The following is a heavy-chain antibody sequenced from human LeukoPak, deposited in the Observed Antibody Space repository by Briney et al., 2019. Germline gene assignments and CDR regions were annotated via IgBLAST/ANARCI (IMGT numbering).Heavy chain of an antibody. CDR3: AGDRYYDILTGYYWVFDY. CDR1: GGTFSSCA. V-gene: IGHV1-69*13. J-gene: IGHJ4*02. CDR2: IIPIFGTA. Sequence: GASVKVSCKASGGTFSSCAISWVRQAPGQGLEWMGGIIPIFGTANYAQKFQGRVTITADESTSTAYMELSSLRSEDTAVYYCAGDRYYDILTGYYWVFDYWGQGTLVTVSS. D-gene: IGHD3-9*01.